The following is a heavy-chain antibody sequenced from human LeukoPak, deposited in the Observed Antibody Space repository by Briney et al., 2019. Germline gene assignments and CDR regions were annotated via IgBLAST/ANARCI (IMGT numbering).Heavy chain of an antibody. J-gene: IGHJ4*02. V-gene: IGHV3-74*01. CDR2: IVTDGSTT. CDR1: GFTFSTYW. D-gene: IGHD3-22*01. CDR3: AKDGLYYDGSEHVYYFDS. Sequence: PGGSLRLSCAASGFTFSTYWMHWVRQAPGKGLVWVSRIVTDGSTTNYADSVKGRFTISRDNSKNTLYLQMNSLRAEDTALYYCAKDGLYYDGSEHVYYFDSWGQGTLVTVSS.